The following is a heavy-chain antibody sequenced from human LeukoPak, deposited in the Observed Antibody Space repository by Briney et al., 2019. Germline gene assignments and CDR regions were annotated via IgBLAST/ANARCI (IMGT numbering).Heavy chain of an antibody. Sequence: GGSLRLSCAASGFTFSSYSMKWVRQAPGKGLEWVSFIGSSISYISYADSVKGRFTISRDNAKNSLYLQMNSLRAEDTAVYYCARHPYGSSSYYFDRWGQGTLVTVSS. J-gene: IGHJ4*02. D-gene: IGHD1-26*01. CDR1: GFTFSSYS. CDR2: IGSSISYI. V-gene: IGHV3-21*01. CDR3: ARHPYGSSSYYFDR.